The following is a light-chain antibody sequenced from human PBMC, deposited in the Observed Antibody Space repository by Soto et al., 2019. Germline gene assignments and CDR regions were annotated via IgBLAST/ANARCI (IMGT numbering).Light chain of an antibody. Sequence: EIVLTQSPGTLSLSPGERATLSCRASQSVSSSSLAWYQQKPGQAPRLLIYGASSRATGIPDRFSGSGSGTDFTLTISRLEPEDFAVYSCQHYGSSPITFGQGTRLEIK. CDR3: QHYGSSPIT. CDR2: GAS. CDR1: QSVSSSS. V-gene: IGKV3-20*01. J-gene: IGKJ5*01.